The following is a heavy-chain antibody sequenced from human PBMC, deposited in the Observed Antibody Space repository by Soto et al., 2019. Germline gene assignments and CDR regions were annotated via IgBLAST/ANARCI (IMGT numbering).Heavy chain of an antibody. CDR3: ARPEHYNSSGFYY. CDR1: GFTFSTYG. J-gene: IGHJ4*02. Sequence: GGSLRLSCAASGFTFSTYGMHWVRQAPGKGLDWVAVIWYDGSNKHYGDSVKGRFTISRDNSKNTVYLQMSSLRAEDTAVYYCARPEHYNSSGFYYWGQGTLVTVSS. CDR2: IWYDGSNK. D-gene: IGHD3-22*01. V-gene: IGHV3-33*01.